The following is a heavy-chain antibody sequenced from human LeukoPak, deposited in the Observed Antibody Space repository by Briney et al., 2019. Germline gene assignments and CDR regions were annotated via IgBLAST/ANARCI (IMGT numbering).Heavy chain of an antibody. V-gene: IGHV3-11*01. Sequence: GWALTPSCAASGFIFSDYYMIWLHQAPGKGLDGMSYISSSGYTMYYADSVKGRFTISRDNANNSVYLQMNSLRAEDTAVYFCARTMDTAMLTGVGYWGQGTLVTVSS. CDR3: ARTMDTAMLTGVGY. CDR1: GFIFSDYY. CDR2: ISSSGYTM. D-gene: IGHD5-18*01. J-gene: IGHJ4*02.